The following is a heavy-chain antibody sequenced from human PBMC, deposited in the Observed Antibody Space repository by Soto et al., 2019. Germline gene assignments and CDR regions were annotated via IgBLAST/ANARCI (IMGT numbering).Heavy chain of an antibody. CDR1: GFSLSTTGVG. V-gene: IGHV2-5*02. J-gene: IGHJ3*02. CDR2: IYWDDEK. CDR3: AHRPSHCSPNGFDI. Sequence: QITLKESGPTLVKPTQTLTLTCTFSGFSLSTTGVGVGWIRQPPGKALEWLALIYWDDEKRYSPSLKSRLTIXXXTXXTQLVLTITNIDPLDTATYYCAHRPSHCSPNGFDIWGQGTMVTVSS. D-gene: IGHD2-21*02.